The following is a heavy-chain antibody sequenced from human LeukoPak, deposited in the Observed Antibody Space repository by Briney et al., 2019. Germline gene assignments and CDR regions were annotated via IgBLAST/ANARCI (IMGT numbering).Heavy chain of an antibody. D-gene: IGHD4-17*01. J-gene: IGHJ4*02. CDR2: ISSSSTTM. CDR1: GFTFSTYS. V-gene: IGHV3-48*02. CDR3: ARDLTTDDY. Sequence: GSLRLSCAASGFTFSTYSMNWVRQAPGKGLEWVSYISSSSTTMYYADSVKGRFTISRDNAKKLLYLQMSSLRDEDAAVYYCARDLTTDDYWGQGTRVTVSS.